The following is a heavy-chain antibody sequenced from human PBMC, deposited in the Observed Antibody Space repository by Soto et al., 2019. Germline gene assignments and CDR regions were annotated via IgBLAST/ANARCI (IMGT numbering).Heavy chain of an antibody. Sequence: ASVKVSCKASGGTFSSYTISWVRQAPGQGLEWMGRIIPILGIANYAQKFQGRVTITADKSTSTAYMELSSLRSEDTAVYYCARGFFSFHGPVYGSGSYSHFDYWGQGTLVTVSS. CDR1: GGTFSSYT. D-gene: IGHD3-10*01. J-gene: IGHJ4*02. CDR2: IIPILGIA. V-gene: IGHV1-69*02. CDR3: ARGFFSFHGPVYGSGSYSHFDY.